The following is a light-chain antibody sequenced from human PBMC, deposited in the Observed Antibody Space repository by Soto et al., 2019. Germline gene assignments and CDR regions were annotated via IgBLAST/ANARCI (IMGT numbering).Light chain of an antibody. CDR2: DVN. CDR1: SSDVGGYNY. Sequence: QSALTPPASVSGSPGQSITISCTGTSSDVGGYNYVSWYQQYPGKAPKLMIYDVNYRPSGVSDRFSGSKSGNTASLTISGLQTEDEADYYCSSYTSNNTPVFGGGTKLTVL. V-gene: IGLV2-14*01. J-gene: IGLJ2*01. CDR3: SSYTSNNTPV.